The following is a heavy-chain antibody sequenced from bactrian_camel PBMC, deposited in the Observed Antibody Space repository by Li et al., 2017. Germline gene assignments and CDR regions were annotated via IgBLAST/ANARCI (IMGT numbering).Heavy chain of an antibody. D-gene: IGHD2*01. Sequence: VQLVESGTTPVQLGASLTLSCVTSVFPFSTFDMSWVRQAPGKGLELVSIIDKSGGWTNYAKSVKGRFTISQDNAKNTVYLQMNNLQPEDTAMYYCAEAGGSRCDPGSAHRHWGQGTQVTVS. CDR2: IDKSGGWT. J-gene: IGHJ4*01. V-gene: IGHV3S40*01. CDR1: VFPFSTFD. CDR3: AEAGGSRCDPGSAHRH.